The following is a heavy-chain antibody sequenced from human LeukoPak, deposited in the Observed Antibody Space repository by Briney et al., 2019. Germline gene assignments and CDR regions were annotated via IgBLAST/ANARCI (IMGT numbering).Heavy chain of an antibody. CDR1: GVSISTYY. V-gene: IGHV4-59*08. J-gene: IGHJ4*02. CDR2: ISDGGVT. D-gene: IGHD1-26*01. CDR3: ARHGGTLDYFDY. Sequence: SETLSLTCTVSGVSISTYYWRWLRQPPGKGLEWIGYISDGGVTSYNPSLKGCVTISVDSPKNRFSLRLTSLTAVDTALYYCARHGGTLDYFDYWGPGALVTVSS.